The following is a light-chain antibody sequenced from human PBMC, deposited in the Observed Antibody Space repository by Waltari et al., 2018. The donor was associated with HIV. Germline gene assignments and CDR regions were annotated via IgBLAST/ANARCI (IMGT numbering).Light chain of an antibody. Sequence: QPLLTQPPSVSGAPGQRVTISCTGNSSNIGAGYDVHWYQHRPGTAPKLLIFDTKNRLSGVPDRFTASRSGASASLAITGLQTEDEADYYCQSSDSTLTGYIFGSGTKVTVL. V-gene: IGLV1-40*01. J-gene: IGLJ1*01. CDR1: SSNIGAGYD. CDR3: QSSDSTLTGYI. CDR2: DTK.